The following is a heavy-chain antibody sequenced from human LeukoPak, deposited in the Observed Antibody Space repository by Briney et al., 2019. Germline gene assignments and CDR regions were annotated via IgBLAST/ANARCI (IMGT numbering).Heavy chain of an antibody. CDR1: GFTFSSYA. J-gene: IGHJ4*02. D-gene: IGHD4-17*01. Sequence: GGSLRLSCAASGFTFSSYAMSWVRQAPGKGLEWVSAISGSGGSTYYADSVKGRFTISRDNSKNTLYLQMNSLRAEDTAVYYCAKDPWRYGDYTLYYFDYWGQGTLVTVSS. CDR3: AKDPWRYGDYTLYYFDY. V-gene: IGHV3-23*01. CDR2: ISGSGGST.